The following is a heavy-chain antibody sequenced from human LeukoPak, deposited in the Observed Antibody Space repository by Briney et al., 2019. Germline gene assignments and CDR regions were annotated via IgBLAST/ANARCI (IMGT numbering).Heavy chain of an antibody. V-gene: IGHV3-23*01. D-gene: IGHD4-17*01. Sequence: PGGSLSSSLEALGLPFRTFALSWSRQAPGKGLEWVSSISSSADNTYHADSVKGRFTISRDNSKNTLYLQMNSLRAEDTALYYCAKLTTWNTHYPIDYWGQGTLVTVSS. CDR1: GLPFRTFA. J-gene: IGHJ4*02. CDR2: ISSSADNT. CDR3: AKLTTWNTHYPIDY.